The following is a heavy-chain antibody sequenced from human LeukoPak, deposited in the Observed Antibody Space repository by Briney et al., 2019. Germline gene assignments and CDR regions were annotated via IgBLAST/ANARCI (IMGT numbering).Heavy chain of an antibody. CDR2: ISGSGGST. CDR1: GFTFSSYA. CDR3: VRVYGSGTYYLDY. J-gene: IGHJ4*02. Sequence: HPGGSLRLSCAASGFTFSSYAMSWVRQAPGKGLEWVSAISGSGGSTYYADSVKGRFTISRDNPKNTLYLQMDSLRAEDTAVYYCVRVYGSGTYYLDYWGQGTLVTVSS. V-gene: IGHV3-23*01. D-gene: IGHD3-10*01.